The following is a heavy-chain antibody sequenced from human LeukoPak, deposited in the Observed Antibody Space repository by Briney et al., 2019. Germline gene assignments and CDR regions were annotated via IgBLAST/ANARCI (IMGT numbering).Heavy chain of an antibody. CDR2: ISWNSGSI. J-gene: IGHJ3*02. CDR1: GFTFYDYA. V-gene: IGHV3-9*03. Sequence: GGSLRLSCAASGFTFYDYAMHWVRQAPGKGLEWVSGISWNSGSIGYADSVKGRSTISRDNAKNSLYLRMNSLRAEDMALYYCAKGYCSGGSCYGAFDIWGQGTMVTVSS. D-gene: IGHD2-15*01. CDR3: AKGYCSGGSCYGAFDI.